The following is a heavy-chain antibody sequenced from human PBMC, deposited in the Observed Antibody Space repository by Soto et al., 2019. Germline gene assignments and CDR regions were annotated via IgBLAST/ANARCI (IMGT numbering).Heavy chain of an antibody. D-gene: IGHD3-10*01. CDR1: GGSISSYY. CDR2: IYYSGST. CDR3: ARDKGLWWFDP. V-gene: IGHV4-59*01. Sequence: TSETLSLTCTVSGGSISSYYWSWIRQPPGKGLEWIGYIYYSGSTNYNPSLKSRVTISVDTSKNQFSLKLSSVTAADTAVYYCARDKGLWWFDPWGQGTLVTVSS. J-gene: IGHJ5*02.